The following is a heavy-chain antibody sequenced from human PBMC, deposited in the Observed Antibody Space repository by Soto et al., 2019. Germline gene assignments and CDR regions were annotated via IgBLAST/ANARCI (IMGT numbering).Heavy chain of an antibody. J-gene: IGHJ4*02. CDR1: GFNFRRYP. Sequence: GGSLRLSCAASGFNFRRYPMRRVRQAPGKGLEWVSAISGSCGSTYYADSVKGRFTISRYNSKNTLYLQMNSLRAEDPAVYHCATTGDRELSSLSWVPFDYWGQGTLVTVPS. D-gene: IGHD1-7*01. V-gene: IGHV3-23*01. CDR3: ATTGDRELSSLSWVPFDY. CDR2: ISGSCGST.